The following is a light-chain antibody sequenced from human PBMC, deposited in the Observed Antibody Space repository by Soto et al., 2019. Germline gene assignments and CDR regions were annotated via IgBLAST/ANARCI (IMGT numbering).Light chain of an antibody. V-gene: IGKV3-11*01. CDR3: HQRQYWPPIT. Sequence: EIVLTQSPATLSLSPGERATLSFMASQSVSSYLAWYQQKPGQAPRLLISDASNRATGIPARFSGSGSGTDFTLTISSLEPEDFAVYYCHQRQYWPPITFGQGTRLEIK. CDR2: DAS. CDR1: QSVSSY. J-gene: IGKJ5*01.